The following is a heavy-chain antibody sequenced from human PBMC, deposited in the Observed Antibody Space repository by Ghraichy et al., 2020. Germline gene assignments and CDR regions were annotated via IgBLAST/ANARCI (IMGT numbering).Heavy chain of an antibody. J-gene: IGHJ6*04. CDR3: ARGSRVVRFYFYDGMDV. D-gene: IGHD2-15*01. CDR2: ITSSSRTK. Sequence: GGSLRLSCVASGFTLSSYSMNWVRQAPGKGLEWVSYITSSSRTKAYADSVKGRFTISRDNAQNSLYLQMNNLRDEDTAIYYCARGSRVVRFYFYDGMDVWGTGTTVTVSS. CDR1: GFTLSSYS. V-gene: IGHV3-48*02.